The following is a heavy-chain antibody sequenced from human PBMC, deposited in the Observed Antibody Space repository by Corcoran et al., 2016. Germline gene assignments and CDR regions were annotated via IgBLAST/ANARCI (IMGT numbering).Heavy chain of an antibody. D-gene: IGHD2-15*01. J-gene: IGHJ5*02. V-gene: IGHV4-61*01. CDR2: IYYSGST. Sequence: QVQLQESGPGLVKPSETLSLTCTVSGGSVSSGSYYWSWIRQPPGKGLEWIGYIYYSGSTNYNPSLKSRVTISVDTSKNQFSLKLSSVTAADTAVYYCAGEVGYCSGGSCYLEWFDPWDQGTLVTVSS. CDR1: GGSVSSGSYY. CDR3: AGEVGYCSGGSCYLEWFDP.